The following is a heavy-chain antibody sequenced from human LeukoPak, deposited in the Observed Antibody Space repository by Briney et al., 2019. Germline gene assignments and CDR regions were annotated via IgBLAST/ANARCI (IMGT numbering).Heavy chain of an antibody. CDR2: ISSSSSYI. J-gene: IGHJ4*02. V-gene: IGHV3-21*03. Sequence: GGSLRLSCAASGFTFSSYSMNWVRQAPGKGLEWVSSISSSSSYIYYADSVKGRFTISRDNSKNTLYLQMNSLKTEDTAVYYCTTDGGFVVVPAASYVNYWGQGTLVTVSS. CDR3: TTDGGFVVVPAASYVNY. CDR1: GFTFSSYS. D-gene: IGHD2-2*01.